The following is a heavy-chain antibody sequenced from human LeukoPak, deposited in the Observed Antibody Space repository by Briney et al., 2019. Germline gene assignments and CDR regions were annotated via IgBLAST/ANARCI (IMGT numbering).Heavy chain of an antibody. J-gene: IGHJ4*02. CDR3: ARDLYSNSLDY. CDR2: MWYDESNK. D-gene: IGHD6-6*01. CDR1: GFTFSTYG. V-gene: IGHV3-33*01. Sequence: GGSLRLSCAASGFTFSTYGIHWVRQAPGKGLEWVAVMWYDESNKYYADSVKGRFAISRDNSKNTPYLQMNSLRVEDTAVYYCARDLYSNSLDYWGQGTLVTVSS.